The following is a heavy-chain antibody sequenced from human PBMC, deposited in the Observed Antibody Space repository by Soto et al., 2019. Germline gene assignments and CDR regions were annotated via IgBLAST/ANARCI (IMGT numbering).Heavy chain of an antibody. CDR1: GFSFSDYY. D-gene: IGHD3-22*01. CDR3: ARARRGYPPDE. J-gene: IGHJ4*02. Sequence: EILLVESGGGLVQPGGSLRLSCAASGFSFSDYYMDWVRQAPGMGLEWVASIKNKLNSYTVEYAASLEGRFTISRDDSKNSVYLQMNSLKTEDTAVYFCARARRGYPPDEWGQGTLVTVSS. CDR2: IKNKLNSYTV. V-gene: IGHV3-72*01.